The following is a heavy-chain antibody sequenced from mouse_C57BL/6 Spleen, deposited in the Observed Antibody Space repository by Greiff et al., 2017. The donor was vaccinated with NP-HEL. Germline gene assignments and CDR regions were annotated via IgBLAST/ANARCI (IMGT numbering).Heavy chain of an antibody. Sequence: EVQLQQSGPELVKPGASVKMSCKASGYTFTDYNMHWVKQSHGKSLEWIGYINPNNGGTSYNQKFKGKATLTVNKSSSTAYMELRSLTSEDSAVYYCARGDYYGSSPHYWGQGTTLTVSS. V-gene: IGHV1-22*01. J-gene: IGHJ2*01. CDR2: INPNNGGT. D-gene: IGHD1-1*01. CDR3: ARGDYYGSSPHY. CDR1: GYTFTDYN.